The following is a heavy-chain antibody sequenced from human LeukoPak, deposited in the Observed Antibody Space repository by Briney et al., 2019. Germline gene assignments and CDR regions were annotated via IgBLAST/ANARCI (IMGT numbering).Heavy chain of an antibody. J-gene: IGHJ4*02. D-gene: IGHD4-17*01. CDR2: ISHDGSDQ. CDR1: GFTFIYYG. Sequence: GGAPRLSCAAPGFTFIYYGMHWGRPAPGKGVEWVAVISHDGSDQYYADSVKGRFTISRDNSKGTLFLQMNSLRVEDTAVYYCANDYGANFDWWGQGTLVTVSS. CDR3: ANDYGANFDW. V-gene: IGHV3-30*18.